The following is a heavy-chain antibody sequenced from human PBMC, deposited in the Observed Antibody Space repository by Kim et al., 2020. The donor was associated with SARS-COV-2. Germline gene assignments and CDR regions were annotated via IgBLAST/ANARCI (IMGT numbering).Heavy chain of an antibody. D-gene: IGHD6-13*01. V-gene: IGHV4-34*01. CDR1: GGSFSGYY. J-gene: IGHJ4*02. CDR2: INHSGST. CDR3: ARRGYSRSWGYFDY. Sequence: SETLSLTCAVYGGSFSGYYWSWIRQPPGKGLEWIGEINHSGSTNYNPSLKSRVTISVDTSKNQFSLKLSSVTAADTAVYFCARRGYSRSWGYFDYWGTG.